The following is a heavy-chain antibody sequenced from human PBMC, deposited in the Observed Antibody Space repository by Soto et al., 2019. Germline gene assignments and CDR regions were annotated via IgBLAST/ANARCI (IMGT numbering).Heavy chain of an antibody. Sequence: SETLSLTCGVSGYSITSGFYWGWVRQSPGKGLEWIGSISYSAKTFYNPSLASRLAIAVDTSKNQFSLRLTSVTAADTALYYCTRGAGAPWVRFDSWGQGTLVTVSS. V-gene: IGHV4-38-2*01. CDR2: ISYSAKT. CDR3: TRGAGAPWVRFDS. D-gene: IGHD3-22*01. CDR1: GYSITSGFY. J-gene: IGHJ4*02.